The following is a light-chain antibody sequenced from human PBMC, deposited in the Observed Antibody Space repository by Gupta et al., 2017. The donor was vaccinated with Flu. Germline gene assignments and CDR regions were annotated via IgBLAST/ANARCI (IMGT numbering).Light chain of an antibody. CDR3: GTWDSSLSWGV. Sequence: QSVFTHPPSVSAAPGQKVTISCSGSSSNIGNNYVSWYQQLPGTAPKLLIYENNKRPSGIPDRFSGSKSGTSATLGITGLQTGDEADYYCGTWDSSLSWGVFGGGTKLTVL. V-gene: IGLV1-51*02. CDR1: SSNIGNNY. J-gene: IGLJ3*02. CDR2: ENN.